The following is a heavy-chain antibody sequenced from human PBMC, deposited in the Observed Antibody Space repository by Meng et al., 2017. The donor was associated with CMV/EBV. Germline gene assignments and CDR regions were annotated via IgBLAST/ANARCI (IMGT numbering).Heavy chain of an antibody. CDR3: GRRPGGRDFDY. J-gene: IGHJ4*02. CDR1: GGSFSGYY. V-gene: IGHV4-34*01. CDR2: INHSGST. D-gene: IGHD2-15*01. Sequence: GSLRLSCAVYGGSFSGYYWSWIRRPPGKGLEWIGEINHSGSTNYNPSLKSRVTISVDTSKNEFSLKLSSVTAADTAVYYCGRRPGGRDFDYWGQGTLVTVSS.